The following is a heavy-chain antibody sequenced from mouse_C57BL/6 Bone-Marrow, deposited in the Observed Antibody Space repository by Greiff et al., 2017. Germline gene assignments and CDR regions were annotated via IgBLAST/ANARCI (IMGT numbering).Heavy chain of an antibody. V-gene: IGHV1-54*01. CDR3: ARRDYGSRSFDC. CDR1: GYAFTNYL. CDR2: INPGSGGT. J-gene: IGHJ2*01. D-gene: IGHD1-1*01. Sequence: VQLVESGAELVRPGTSVKVSCKASGYAFTNYLIEWVKQRPGQGLEWIGVINPGSGGTNYNEKFKGKATLTADKSSSTAYMQLSSLTSEDSAVYFCARRDYGSRSFDCWGKGTTLTVSS.